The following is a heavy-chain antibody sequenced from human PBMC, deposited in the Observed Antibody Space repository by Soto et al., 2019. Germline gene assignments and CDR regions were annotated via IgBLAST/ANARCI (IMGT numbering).Heavy chain of an antibody. CDR1: GYTFPGNY. J-gene: IGHJ4*02. D-gene: IGHD2-2*01. Sequence: GASVKVSCKASGYTFPGNYMHWVRQAPGQGLEWMALINPTSGGTNYAQKFQGRVTMTWDTSISTAYMELSRLRSDDTAIYYCATGYCSSSGCSHYFDYWGQGTLVTVSS. CDR2: INPTSGGT. V-gene: IGHV1-2*02. CDR3: ATGYCSSSGCSHYFDY.